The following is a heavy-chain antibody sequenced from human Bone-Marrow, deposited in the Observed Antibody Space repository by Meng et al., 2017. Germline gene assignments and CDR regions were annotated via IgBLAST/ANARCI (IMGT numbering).Heavy chain of an antibody. CDR3: ARGGWSLDY. CDR1: GGSISSYY. Sequence: QVQLQESGPGLFKPSATLSLTCTFSGGSISSYYWSWIRQPPGKGLEWIGYIYYSGSTNYNPSLKSRVTISVDTSKNQFSLNLGSVTAAETAVYYCARGGWSLDYWGQGTLVTVSS. D-gene: IGHD2-15*01. V-gene: IGHV4-59*08. J-gene: IGHJ4*02. CDR2: IYYSGST.